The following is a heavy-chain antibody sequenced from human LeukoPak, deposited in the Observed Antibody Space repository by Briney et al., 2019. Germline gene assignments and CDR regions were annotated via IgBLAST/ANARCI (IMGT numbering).Heavy chain of an antibody. Sequence: SETLSLTCAVYGGSFSGYYWSWIRQPPGKGLEWIGEINHSGSTNYNPSLKSRVTISVDTSKNQFSLKLSSVTAADTAVYYCASPDSSNPALDYWGQGTLVTVSS. CDR1: GGSFSGYY. V-gene: IGHV4-34*01. CDR3: ASPDSSNPALDY. J-gene: IGHJ4*02. D-gene: IGHD6-13*01. CDR2: INHSGST.